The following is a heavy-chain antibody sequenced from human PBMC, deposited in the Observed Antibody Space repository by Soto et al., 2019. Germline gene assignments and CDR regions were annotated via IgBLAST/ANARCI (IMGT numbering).Heavy chain of an antibody. V-gene: IGHV3-23*01. J-gene: IGHJ4*02. CDR2: ISGSGSNT. Sequence: DVQLMESGGGLEQPGGSLRLSCAASGFTFNNFAMSWVRQAPGKGLEWVSAISGSGSNTYYADSVKGRFTISRDNSKNTVSLQMNSLRVEDTAVYHCTTGEEWNSNWYGKFASWGQGTLVTVSS. D-gene: IGHD6-13*01. CDR1: GFTFNNFA. CDR3: TTGEEWNSNWYGKFAS.